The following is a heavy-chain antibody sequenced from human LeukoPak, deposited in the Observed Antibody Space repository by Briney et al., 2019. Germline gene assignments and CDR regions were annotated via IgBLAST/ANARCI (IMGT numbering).Heavy chain of an antibody. CDR2: ISAYNGNT. V-gene: IGHV1-18*01. CDR1: GYTFTSYG. D-gene: IGHD3-10*01. Sequence: ASVKVSCKASGYTFTSYGISWVRQAPGQGLEWMGWISAYNGNTNYAQKLQGRVTMTTDTSTSTAYMELRSLRSDDTAVYYCARAHRGPSWFDPWGQGPLVTVSS. CDR3: ARAHRGPSWFDP. J-gene: IGHJ5*02.